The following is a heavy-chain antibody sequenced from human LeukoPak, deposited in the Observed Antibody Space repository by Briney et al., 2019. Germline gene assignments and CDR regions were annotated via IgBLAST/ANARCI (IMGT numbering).Heavy chain of an antibody. Sequence: GGSLRLSCAASGFTFSSYAMSWVRQAPGKGLEWVSAISGSGGSTYYADSVKGRFTISRDNSKNTLYLQMNSLRAEDTAVYYCAKTRYFDWLSATGWFDPWGQGTLVTVSS. CDR1: GFTFSSYA. J-gene: IGHJ5*02. D-gene: IGHD3-9*01. CDR2: ISGSGGST. CDR3: AKTRYFDWLSATGWFDP. V-gene: IGHV3-23*01.